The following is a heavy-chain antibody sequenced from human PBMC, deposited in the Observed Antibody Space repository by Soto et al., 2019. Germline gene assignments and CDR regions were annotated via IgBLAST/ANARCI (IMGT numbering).Heavy chain of an antibody. Sequence: EVQVLESGGGLVQPGGSLRLSCAASGFTFSRYGMNWVRQAPGTGLEWVSGVRSDGDTTYNTDSVKGRFTVSRDNFKNTVDLQMNSLRVEDTAVYYCARGRGVGATPDGANCWGQGTLVTVSS. V-gene: IGHV3-23*01. CDR1: GFTFSRYG. CDR2: VRSDGDTT. CDR3: ARGRGVGATPDGANC. D-gene: IGHD1-26*01. J-gene: IGHJ4*02.